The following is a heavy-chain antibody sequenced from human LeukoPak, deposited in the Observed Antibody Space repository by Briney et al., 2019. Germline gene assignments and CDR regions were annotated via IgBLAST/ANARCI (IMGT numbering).Heavy chain of an antibody. CDR1: GGSISSYY. CDR2: IYYSGST. Sequence: SETLSLTCTVSGGSISSYYWSWIRQPPGKGLEWIGYIYYSGSTNYNPSLKSRVTISVDTSKNQFSLKLSSVTAADTAVYYCARVFGRAPPFDYWGQGTLVTVSS. V-gene: IGHV4-59*08. CDR3: ARVFGRAPPFDY. J-gene: IGHJ4*02. D-gene: IGHD3-10*01.